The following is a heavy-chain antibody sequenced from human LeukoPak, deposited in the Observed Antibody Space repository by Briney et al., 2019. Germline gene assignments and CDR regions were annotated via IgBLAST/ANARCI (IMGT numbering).Heavy chain of an antibody. V-gene: IGHV4-59*08. D-gene: IGHD3-16*01. CDR1: GGSISSYY. Sequence: SETLSLTCTVSGGSISSYYWSWIRQPPGKGLEWIGYIYYKGNTNYNPSLKSRVTITVDTSKNQFSLKVSSVTAADTAVYYCARLFMITFGGGAFDIWGQGTMVTVSS. CDR3: ARLFMITFGGGAFDI. J-gene: IGHJ3*02. CDR2: IYYKGNT.